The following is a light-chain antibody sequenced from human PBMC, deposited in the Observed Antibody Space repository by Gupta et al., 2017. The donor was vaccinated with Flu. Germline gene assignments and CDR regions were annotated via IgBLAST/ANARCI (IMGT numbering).Light chain of an antibody. CDR1: SSNIGSHY. V-gene: IGLV1-51*01. CDR2: EDN. CDR3: GTRDSTLSAS. Sequence: GLTNPPSVSAAPGQKVTISCPGSSSNIGSHYVSWYQQVPGTAPKLLIYEDNKRPSGIPDRFSGSKSGTSATLDITGLQTGDEADYYCGTRDSTLSASFGTGTKVTVL. J-gene: IGLJ1*01.